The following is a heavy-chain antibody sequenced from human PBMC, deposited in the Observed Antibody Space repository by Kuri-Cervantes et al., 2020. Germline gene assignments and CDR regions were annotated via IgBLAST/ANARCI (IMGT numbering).Heavy chain of an antibody. CDR1: GGSISSGGYS. J-gene: IGHJ5*02. V-gene: IGHV4-30-2*01. CDR3: ATAGDDSSGHLRFDP. Sequence: SETLSLTCAVSGGSISSGGYSWSWIRQPPGKGLEWIGYIYHSGSTYYNPSLKSRVTISVDRSKNQFSLKLSSVTAADTAVYYCATAGDDSSGHLRFDPWGQGTLVTVSS. D-gene: IGHD3-22*01. CDR2: IYHSGST.